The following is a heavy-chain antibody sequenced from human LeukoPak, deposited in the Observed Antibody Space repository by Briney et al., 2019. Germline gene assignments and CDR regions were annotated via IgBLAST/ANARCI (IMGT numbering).Heavy chain of an antibody. J-gene: IGHJ4*02. CDR2: IYHSGST. Sequence: SETLSLTCTVSGYSISSGGYYWSWIRQPPGKGLEWIGYIYHSGSTYYNPSLKSRVTISVDRSKNQFSLKLSSVTAADTAVYYCAREGIAGSAHLDYWGQGTLVTVSS. CDR3: AREGIAGSAHLDY. V-gene: IGHV4-30-2*01. CDR1: GYSISSGGYY. D-gene: IGHD1-14*01.